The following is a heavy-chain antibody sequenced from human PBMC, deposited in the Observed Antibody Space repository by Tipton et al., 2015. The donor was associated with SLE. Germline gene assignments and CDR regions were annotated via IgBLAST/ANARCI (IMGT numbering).Heavy chain of an antibody. CDR1: GGSISSGDYF. Sequence: TLSLTCTVSGGSISSGDYFWSWIRQHPGKGLEWIGYIFYTGSTYYNPSLKSRLPISVDTSKNQFSLRLNSVTAADTALYYCAGGGVATMGGYAFEIWGQGTMVTVSS. V-gene: IGHV4-31*03. CDR2: IFYTGST. J-gene: IGHJ3*02. CDR3: AGGGVATMGGYAFEI. D-gene: IGHD5-12*01.